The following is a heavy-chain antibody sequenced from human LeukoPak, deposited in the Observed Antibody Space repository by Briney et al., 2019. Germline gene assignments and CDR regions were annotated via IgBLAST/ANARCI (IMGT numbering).Heavy chain of an antibody. CDR3: ARDAGYSSSWYFHYGMDV. CDR2: INPNSGGT. CDR1: GYAFTGYY. Sequence: ASVKVSCKAAGYAFTGYYMHWVRQAPGQGLEWMGWINPNSGGTNYARKFQGRVTMTRDTSISTAYMELSRLRSDDTAVYYCARDAGYSSSWYFHYGMDVWGQGTTVTVSS. D-gene: IGHD6-13*01. V-gene: IGHV1-2*02. J-gene: IGHJ6*02.